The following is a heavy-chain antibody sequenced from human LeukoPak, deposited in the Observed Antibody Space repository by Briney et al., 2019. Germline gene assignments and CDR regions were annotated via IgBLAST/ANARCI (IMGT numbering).Heavy chain of an antibody. V-gene: IGHV3-66*01. D-gene: IGHD3-3*01. CDR1: GFTVSTNY. CDR3: ARDRLRFLEWDTYDAFDI. Sequence: GGSLRLSCAASGFTVSTNYMNWVRQAPGKGLQWVSVIFGGGSTKYADSVKGRFTMSRDTSKNTVYLHMNSLRAEDTAVYYCARDRLRFLEWDTYDAFDIWGQGTMVTVSS. CDR2: IFGGGST. J-gene: IGHJ3*02.